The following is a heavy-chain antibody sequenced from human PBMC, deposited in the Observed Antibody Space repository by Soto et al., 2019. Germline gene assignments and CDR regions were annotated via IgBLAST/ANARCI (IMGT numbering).Heavy chain of an antibody. V-gene: IGHV3-74*03. J-gene: IGHJ5*02. D-gene: IGHD2-2*01. CDR1: GFTFSSYW. Sequence: GGSLRLSCAASGFTFSSYWMHWVRQAPGKGLVWVSHIDNDGSSTTYADSVRGRFTISRDNAKNTLYLQMNSLRAEDTAVYYCARLHCTSPGCVPLDPWGQGTLVTVSS. CDR2: IDNDGSST. CDR3: ARLHCTSPGCVPLDP.